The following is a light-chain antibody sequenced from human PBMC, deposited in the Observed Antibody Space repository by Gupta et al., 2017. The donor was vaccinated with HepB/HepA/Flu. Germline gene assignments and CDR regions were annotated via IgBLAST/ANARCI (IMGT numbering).Light chain of an antibody. J-gene: IGLJ2*01. CDR3: GTWDSSWSAGV. CDR2: DNN. Sequence: QSVLTQPPSLSATTGQKFTLSCSSSSSNIGNNYVSWYQQRPGTAPKLLIYDNNKRPSGIPDRFSGSKSGTSATLCITVLQTGDEADYYCGTWDSSWSAGVFGGGTKLTVL. V-gene: IGLV1-51*01. CDR1: SSNIGNNY.